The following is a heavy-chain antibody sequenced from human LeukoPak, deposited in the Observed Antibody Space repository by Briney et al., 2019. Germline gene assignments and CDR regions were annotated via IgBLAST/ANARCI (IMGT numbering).Heavy chain of an antibody. D-gene: IGHD2-2*01. CDR3: TTCLNGAGQPVAIYYYGMDV. J-gene: IGHJ6*02. CDR2: FDPEDGET. V-gene: IGHV1-24*01. CDR1: GYTLTEMS. Sequence: ASVKVSCKVSGYTLTEMSIHWVRQAPGGALEWMGGFDPEDGETAYAPKFQGRVTMTEDTSADTAYMELSSLRSDDTAVYYCTTCLNGAGQPVAIYYYGMDVWGQGATVTVSS.